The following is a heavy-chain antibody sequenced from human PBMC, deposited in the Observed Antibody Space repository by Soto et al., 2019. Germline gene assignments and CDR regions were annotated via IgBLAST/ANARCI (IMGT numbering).Heavy chain of an antibody. V-gene: IGHV1-69*01. CDR1: GGTFSRHA. D-gene: IGHD3-22*01. CDR2: IIPIFGTA. CDR3: ARGWGYDSNDYYYAY. J-gene: IGHJ4*02. Sequence: QVQLVQSGAEVRKPGSSVKVSCKASGGTFSRHAISWVRQVPGQGLEWMGGIIPIFGTANHAQKFQGRVTIIADESTSTVYTELSSLRSEDTAMYYCARGWGYDSNDYYYAYWGQGTLVIVSS.